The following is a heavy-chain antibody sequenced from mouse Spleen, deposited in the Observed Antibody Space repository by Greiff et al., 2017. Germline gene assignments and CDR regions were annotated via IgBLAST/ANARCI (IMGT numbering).Heavy chain of an antibody. J-gene: IGHJ2*01. CDR2: IDPENGNT. D-gene: IGHD2-3*01. Sequence: VQLQQSGAELVRPGALVKLSCKASGFNIKDYYMHWVKQRPEQGLEWIGWIDPENGNTIYDPKFQGKASITADTSSNTAYLQLSSLTSEDTAVYYCARMGYLDYWGQGTTLTVSS. CDR3: ARMGYLDY. V-gene: IGHV14-1*02. CDR1: GFNIKDYY.